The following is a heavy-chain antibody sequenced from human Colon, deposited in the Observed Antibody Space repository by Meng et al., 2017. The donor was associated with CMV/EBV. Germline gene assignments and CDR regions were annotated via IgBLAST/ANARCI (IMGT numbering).Heavy chain of an antibody. D-gene: IGHD5-18*01. CDR2: INSDGSST. CDR3: VRHLEAGRNGYSEPF. J-gene: IGHJ1*01. CDR1: GFTFSSYW. Sequence: GESLKISCAASGFTFSSYWMHWVRQAPGKGLVWVSRINSDGSSTSYADSVKGRFTLSRDNAKNSLYLQMDSLRAEDTAVYYCVRHLEAGRNGYSEPFWGQGTLVTSPQ. V-gene: IGHV3-74*01.